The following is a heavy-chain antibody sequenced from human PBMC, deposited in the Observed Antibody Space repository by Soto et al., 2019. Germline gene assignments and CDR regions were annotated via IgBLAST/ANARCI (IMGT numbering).Heavy chain of an antibody. Sequence: EVQLVESGGGLVQPGRSLRLSCAASGFTFGSYPMHWVRQAPGKGLEYVSAISTNGDSTFYANSVKGRFTISRDNSKNTLYLQMGSLRAEDMGVYYCAREGMSRPRWVFDYWGQGTLVTASS. V-gene: IGHV3-64*01. CDR1: GFTFGSYP. J-gene: IGHJ4*02. CDR3: AREGMSRPRWVFDY. D-gene: IGHD6-13*01. CDR2: ISTNGDST.